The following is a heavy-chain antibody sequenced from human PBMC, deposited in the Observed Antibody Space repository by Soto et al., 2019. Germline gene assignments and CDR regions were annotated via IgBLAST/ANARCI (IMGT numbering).Heavy chain of an antibody. CDR1: GYSVTGYW. Sequence: GESLKISCRGSGYSVTGYWISWVRQMPGKGLEWMGRIDPSDSYTNYSPSFQGHVTISADKSISTAYLQWSSLKASDTDMYYCARRHSSSSAFDPWGQGTLVTVSS. J-gene: IGHJ5*02. CDR2: IDPSDSYT. CDR3: ARRHSSSSAFDP. V-gene: IGHV5-10-1*01. D-gene: IGHD6-13*01.